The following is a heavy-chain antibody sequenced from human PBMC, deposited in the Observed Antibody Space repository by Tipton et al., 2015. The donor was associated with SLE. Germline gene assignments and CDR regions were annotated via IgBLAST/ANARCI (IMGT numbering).Heavy chain of an antibody. CDR1: GYTFTKYG. J-gene: IGHJ4*02. Sequence: QVQLVQSGAEVRKPGASVKVSCKASGYTFTKYGISWVRQAPGQGLEWVGWISTNSGDTKYAQRFQGRVTMTTDTSTSTTYKALRSPRSDDTAIYYCARECSGSGCLDYWGQGTLVTVSS. D-gene: IGHD5-12*01. CDR2: ISTNSGDT. CDR3: ARECSGSGCLDY. V-gene: IGHV1-18*01.